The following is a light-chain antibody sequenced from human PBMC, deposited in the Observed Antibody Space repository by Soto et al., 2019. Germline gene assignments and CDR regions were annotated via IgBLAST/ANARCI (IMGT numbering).Light chain of an antibody. CDR1: SSDVGGSNF. Sequence: ALTQPASVSGSPGQSITISCTGTSSDVGGSNFVSWYQQHPGKVPKLMIYEVSNRPSGVSNRFSGSKSGNTASLTISGLQADDEADYYCSSSSSTSTIFGGGTKVTVL. J-gene: IGLJ2*01. CDR3: SSSSSTSTI. V-gene: IGLV2-14*01. CDR2: EVS.